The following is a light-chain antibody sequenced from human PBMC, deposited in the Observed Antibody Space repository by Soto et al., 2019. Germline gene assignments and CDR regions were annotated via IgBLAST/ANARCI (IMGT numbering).Light chain of an antibody. CDR1: SSDVGGYNY. CDR2: DGS. V-gene: IGLV2-14*01. J-gene: IGLJ2*01. Sequence: QSALTQPASVSGSPGQSITISCTGTSSDVGGYNYVSWYQQHPSKAHKLMIYDGSNRPSGVSNRLSGSKSGNTASLTISGLQAEDEADYCCSSYTSSSTDVVLGGGTKRTV. CDR3: SSYTSSSTDVV.